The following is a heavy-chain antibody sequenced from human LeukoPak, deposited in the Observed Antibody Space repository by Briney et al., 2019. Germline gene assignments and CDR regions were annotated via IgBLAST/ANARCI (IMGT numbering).Heavy chain of an antibody. D-gene: IGHD1-14*01. CDR3: TKEGGATTLYYYYYYMDV. CDR2: ISGSGGST. V-gene: IGHV3-23*01. Sequence: PGGSLRLSCAASGFTFDDYAMHWVRQAPGKGLEWVSAISGSGGSTYYAGSVKGRFTISRANSKNTLYLQMNSLRAEDTAVYYCTKEGGATTLYYYYYYMDVWGKGTTVTVSS. J-gene: IGHJ6*03. CDR1: GFTFDDYA.